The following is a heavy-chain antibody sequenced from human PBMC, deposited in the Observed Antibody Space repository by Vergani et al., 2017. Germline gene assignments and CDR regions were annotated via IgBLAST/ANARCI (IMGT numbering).Heavy chain of an antibody. CDR1: RGSISSGGYY. CDR2: THHSGST. D-gene: IGHD3-10*01. CDR3: GRCPGYYGSGSDCLVY. V-gene: IGHV4-31*03. Sequence: QVQLQESGPGLVKPSQTLSLTCTVSRGSISSGGYYWSWIRQHPGKGLEWIGETHHSGSTYYNPSLKTRITMSVDTSKNQVYLKVSSVTAADTAVYYCGRCPGYYGSGSDCLVYWGQGTLVTVSS. J-gene: IGHJ4*02.